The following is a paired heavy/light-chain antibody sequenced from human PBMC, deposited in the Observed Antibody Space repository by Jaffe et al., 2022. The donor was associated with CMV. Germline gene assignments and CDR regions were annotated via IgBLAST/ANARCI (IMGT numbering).Heavy chain of an antibody. Sequence: QLQLQESGPGLVKPSETLSLTCTVSGGSITSSDYSWGWIRQPPGKGLEWIGNIYYSGITYYNPSLKSRVTMSVDSSKNQFSLKVNSVTAADTAVYYCARREEVMAGTLEYWGQGTLVTVSS. J-gene: IGHJ4*02. CDR3: ARREEVMAGTLEY. D-gene: IGHD6-19*01. CDR1: GGSITSSDYS. CDR2: IYYSGIT. V-gene: IGHV4-39*01.
Light chain of an antibody. CDR3: QAWDYNTAV. CDR2: ENG. CDR1: DLGDKY. J-gene: IGLJ1*01. V-gene: IGLV3-1*01. Sequence: SYELAQPPSVSVSPGQTAIISCSGDDLGDKYASWFQQKPGQSPLLVIYENGKRPSGIPARFSGSNSGNTATLTISGTQAMDEGDYYCQAWDYNTAVFGTGTKVTVL.